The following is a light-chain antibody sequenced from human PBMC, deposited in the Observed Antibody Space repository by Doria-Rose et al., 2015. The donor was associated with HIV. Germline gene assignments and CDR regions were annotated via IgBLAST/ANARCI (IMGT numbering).Light chain of an antibody. CDR2: DGS. CDR3: HQYGTSWT. CDR1: QSFSSTY. V-gene: IGKV3-20*01. J-gene: IGKJ1*01. Sequence: EIVLTQSPGTLSLSPGERATLSCRASQSFSSTYLAWYQQKPGQAPSLPIYDGSTRATGIPDRFSASRSGTDFTLTINRLEPEDFALYYCHQYGTSWTFGQGTKVEI.